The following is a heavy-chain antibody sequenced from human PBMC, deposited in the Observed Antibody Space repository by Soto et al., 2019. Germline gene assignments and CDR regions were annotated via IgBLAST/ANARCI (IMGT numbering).Heavy chain of an antibody. D-gene: IGHD7-27*01. J-gene: IGHJ4*02. CDR3: AAKLGTTHYFDF. V-gene: IGHV4-31*03. Sequence: SETLSLTCSVSGDPVSSGSYYWTLVRQHPVKGLEWIGYIYHTGSTYYNPSLQSRLIMSIDTSKNQFSLHLYSVTAADTAVYFCAAKLGTTHYFDFWGQGSLVTVSS. CDR1: GDPVSSGSYY. CDR2: IYHTGST.